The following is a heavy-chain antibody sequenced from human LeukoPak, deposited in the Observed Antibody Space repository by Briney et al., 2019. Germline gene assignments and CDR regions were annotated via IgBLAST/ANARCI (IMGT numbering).Heavy chain of an antibody. J-gene: IGHJ6*02. Sequence: GGSLRLSCAASGFTFNNDMSWVRQAPGKGLEWVGRIKSKSHGETTDYAAPVKGRFTISRDDSKNLQYLEMNSLKTEDTAVYYCTTDRGMTRVTAVWGQGTTVIVSS. CDR1: GFTFNND. CDR2: IKSKSHGETT. D-gene: IGHD4-11*01. CDR3: TTDRGMTRVTAV. V-gene: IGHV3-15*01.